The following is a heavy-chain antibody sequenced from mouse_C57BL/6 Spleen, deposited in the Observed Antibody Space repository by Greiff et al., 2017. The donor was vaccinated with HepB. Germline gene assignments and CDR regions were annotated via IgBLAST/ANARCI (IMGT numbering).Heavy chain of an antibody. V-gene: IGHV1-64*01. CDR1: GYTFTSYW. CDR3: ARSDYDYDEYYFDY. Sequence: QVQLQQPGAELVKPGASVKLSCKASGYTFTSYWMHWVKQRPGQGLEWIGMIHPNSGSTNYNEKFKSKATLTVDKSSNTAYMQLSSLTSEDSAVYYCARSDYDYDEYYFDYWGQGTTLTVSS. J-gene: IGHJ2*01. D-gene: IGHD2-4*01. CDR2: IHPNSGST.